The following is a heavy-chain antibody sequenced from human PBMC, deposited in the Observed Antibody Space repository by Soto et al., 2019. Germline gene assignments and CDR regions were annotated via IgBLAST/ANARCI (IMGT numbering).Heavy chain of an antibody. V-gene: IGHV4-31*03. Sequence: SETLSLTCTVSGGPISSGGHYWSWIRQHPGKGLEWIGYIYYSGSPYYNPSLKSRVTISVDTSKNQFSLKLTSVTAADTAVYYCARGYYYYMDVWGKGTTVTVSS. CDR3: ARGYYYYMDV. CDR2: IYYSGSP. J-gene: IGHJ6*03. CDR1: GGPISSGGHY.